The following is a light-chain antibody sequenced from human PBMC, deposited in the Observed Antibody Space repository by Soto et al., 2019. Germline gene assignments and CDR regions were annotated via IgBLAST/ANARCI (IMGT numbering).Light chain of an antibody. CDR3: CSYAGSSTPVV. J-gene: IGLJ2*01. CDR2: EGS. CDR1: SSDVGSYNL. Sequence: QAVLTQPASVSRSPGQSITISCTGTSSDVGSYNLVSWYQQHPGKAPKLMIYEGSKRPSGVSNRFSGSKSGNTASLTISGLQAEDEANYYCCSYAGSSTPVVFGGGTKVTVL. V-gene: IGLV2-23*01.